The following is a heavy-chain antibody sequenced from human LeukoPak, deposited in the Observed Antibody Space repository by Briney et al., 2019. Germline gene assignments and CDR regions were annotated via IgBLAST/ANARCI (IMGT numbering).Heavy chain of an antibody. Sequence: SETLSLTCTVSGGSISSYYWSWLRQPPGKGLEWIGEINHSGSTNYNPSLKSRVTISVDTSKNQFSLKLSSVTAADTAVYYCARLVGATGGYWGQGTLVTVSS. V-gene: IGHV4-34*01. D-gene: IGHD1-26*01. CDR2: INHSGST. J-gene: IGHJ4*02. CDR3: ARLVGATGGY. CDR1: GGSISSYY.